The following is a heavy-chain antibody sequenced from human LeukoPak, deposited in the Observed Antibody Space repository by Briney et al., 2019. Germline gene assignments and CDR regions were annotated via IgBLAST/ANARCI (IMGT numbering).Heavy chain of an antibody. D-gene: IGHD1-7*01. CDR3: ARGSELELGHYYYYMDV. V-gene: IGHV1-2*02. CDR2: INPNSGGT. CDR1: GYTFTGYY. Sequence: GASVKVSCKASGYTFTGYYMHWVRQAPGQGLEWMGWINPNSGGTNYAQKFQGRVTMTRDTSISTAYMELSRLRSDDTAVYYCARGSELELGHYYYYMDVWGKGTTVTVSS. J-gene: IGHJ6*03.